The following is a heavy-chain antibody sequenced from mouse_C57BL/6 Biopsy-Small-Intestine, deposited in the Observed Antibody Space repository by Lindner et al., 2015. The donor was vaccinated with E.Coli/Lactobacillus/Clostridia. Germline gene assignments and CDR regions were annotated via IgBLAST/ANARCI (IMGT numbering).Heavy chain of an antibody. CDR3: ARGGPFAY. CDR2: INPYNDDT. Sequence: VQLQESGPELVKPGDSVKISCKASGYSFTGYFMNWVMQSHGKSLEWIGRINPYNDDTFYNPKFKGKATLTVDKSSSTAHMELRSLTSEDSAVYYCARGGPFAYWGQGTLVTVSA. J-gene: IGHJ3*01. CDR1: GYSFTGYF. V-gene: IGHV1-20*01. D-gene: IGHD3-3*01.